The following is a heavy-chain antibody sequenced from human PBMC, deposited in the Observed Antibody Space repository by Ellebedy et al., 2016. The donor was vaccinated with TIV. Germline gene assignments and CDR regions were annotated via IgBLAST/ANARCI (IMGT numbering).Heavy chain of an antibody. J-gene: IGHJ4*02. V-gene: IGHV1-3*02. CDR2: SNAGNGNT. CDR3: ARMVRGVIITHYFDY. D-gene: IGHD3-10*01. Sequence: AASVKVSCKASGYTFTSYAMHWVRQAPGQRLEWMGWSNAGNGNTKYSQEFQGRVTITRDTSASTAYMELSSLRSEDTAVYYCARMVRGVIITHYFDYWGQGTLVTVSS. CDR1: GYTFTSYA.